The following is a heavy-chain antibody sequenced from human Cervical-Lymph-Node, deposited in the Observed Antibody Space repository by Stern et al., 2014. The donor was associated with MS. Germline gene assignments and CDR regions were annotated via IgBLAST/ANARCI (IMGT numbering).Heavy chain of an antibody. CDR2: IFTSGST. CDR1: NASTSVYF. J-gene: IGHJ2*01. D-gene: IGHD3-22*01. Sequence: QVQLQESGPGLVEPSETLSLTCTVSNASTSVYFWSWIRQPAGGGLEWIGRIFTSGSTNYTPSLSSRVPMSTDTSQNQVSLRLSSVTAADTAMYYCATSSDASGWRYFDLWGRGALVTVSS. CDR3: ATSSDASGWRYFDL. V-gene: IGHV4-4*07.